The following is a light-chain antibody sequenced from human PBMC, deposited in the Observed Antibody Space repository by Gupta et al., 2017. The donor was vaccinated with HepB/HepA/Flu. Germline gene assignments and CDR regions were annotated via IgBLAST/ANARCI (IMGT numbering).Light chain of an antibody. CDR3: QHYLSYSAA. CDR2: TAS. J-gene: IGKJ1*01. Sequence: DIQMTQSPTTLSVSVGDRVTITCRASQSVGAWLAWYQQKPGQVPKLLIYTASFLQSGVPSRFSGSGSGTKFTLTISSLQPDDFATYYCQHYLSYSAAFGQGTKVEI. V-gene: IGKV1-5*03. CDR1: QSVGAW.